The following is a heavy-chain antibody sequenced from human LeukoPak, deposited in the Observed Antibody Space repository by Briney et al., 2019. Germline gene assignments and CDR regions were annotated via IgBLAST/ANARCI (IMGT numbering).Heavy chain of an antibody. V-gene: IGHV1-18*01. Sequence: ASVKVSCKASGYTFTSYGISWVRQAPGQGLEWMGWISAYNGNTNYAQKLQGRVTMTTDTSTSTAYMELRSLRSDDTAVYYCARDRELRYFKWPHGMDVWGQGTTVTVSS. CDR1: GYTFTSYG. CDR3: ARDRELRYFKWPHGMDV. CDR2: ISAYNGNT. J-gene: IGHJ6*02. D-gene: IGHD3-9*01.